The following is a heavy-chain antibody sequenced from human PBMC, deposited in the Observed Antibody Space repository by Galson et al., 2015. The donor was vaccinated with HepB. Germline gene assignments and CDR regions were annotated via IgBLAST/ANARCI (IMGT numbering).Heavy chain of an antibody. Sequence: SPRLSCAASGFTFTDAWVSWVRQAPGKGLEWVGRIKSKTFGGTVDYATPVKGRFTISRDDSKHTLSLLMNSLKTEDTAVYYCTTTVRPEDFIDYWGQGTLVTVSS. CDR2: IKSKTFGGTV. CDR1: GFTFTDAW. CDR3: TTTVRPEDFIDY. J-gene: IGHJ4*02. D-gene: IGHD1-14*01. V-gene: IGHV3-15*01.